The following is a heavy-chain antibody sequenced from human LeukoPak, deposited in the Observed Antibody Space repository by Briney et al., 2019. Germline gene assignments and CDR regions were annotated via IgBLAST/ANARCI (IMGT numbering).Heavy chain of an antibody. CDR1: GGSFSGYY. CDR3: ARHIVVVTAISSYYFDY. Sequence: SETLSLTCAVYGGSFSGYYWSWIRQPPGKGLEWIGEINHSGSTNYNPSLKSRVTISVDTSKNQFSLKLSSVTAADTAVYYCARHIVVVTAISSYYFDYWGQGTLVTVSS. V-gene: IGHV4-34*01. CDR2: INHSGST. D-gene: IGHD2-21*02. J-gene: IGHJ4*02.